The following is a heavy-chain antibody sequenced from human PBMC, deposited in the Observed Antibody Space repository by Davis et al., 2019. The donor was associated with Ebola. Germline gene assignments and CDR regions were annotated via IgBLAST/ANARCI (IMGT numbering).Heavy chain of an antibody. J-gene: IGHJ4*02. CDR2: IYSGGST. Sequence: PGGSLRLSCAASGFTFSSYWMSWVRQAPGKGLEWVSVIYSGGSTYYADSVKGRFTISRDNSKNTLYLQMSSLRPEDTAVYYCARDSAGFDQSYFDYWGQGALVTVSS. D-gene: IGHD2-21*01. CDR1: GFTFSSYW. CDR3: ARDSAGFDQSYFDY. V-gene: IGHV3-66*02.